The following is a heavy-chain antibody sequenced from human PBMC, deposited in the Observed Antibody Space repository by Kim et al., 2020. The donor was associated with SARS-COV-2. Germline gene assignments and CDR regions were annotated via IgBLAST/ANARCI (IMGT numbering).Heavy chain of an antibody. CDR1: GGSISSSSYY. D-gene: IGHD7-27*01. CDR3: ARTSNDQLGIYDY. CDR2: IYYSGST. Sequence: SETLSLTCTVSGGSISSSSYYWGWIRQPPGKGLEWIGSIYYSGSTYYNPSLKSRVTISVDTSKNQFSLKLSSVTAADTAVYYCARTSNDQLGIYDYWGQGTLVTVSS. V-gene: IGHV4-39*07. J-gene: IGHJ4*02.